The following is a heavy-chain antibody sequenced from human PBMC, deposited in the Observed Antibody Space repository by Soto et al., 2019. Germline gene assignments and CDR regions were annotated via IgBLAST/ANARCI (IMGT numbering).Heavy chain of an antibody. CDR2: IYYSGST. D-gene: IGHD3-9*01. CDR3: ASVVFDWFNAFDP. Sequence: SQTMSLTCTVSGGYSISGDYYCSCIRQPPGKGLEWIGYIYYSGSTYYHPSLKSRVTISVDTSKNQFSLKLSSVTAADTAVYYCASVVFDWFNAFDPWGQGPLVTVSS. CDR1: GGYSISGDYY. V-gene: IGHV4-30-4*01. J-gene: IGHJ5*02.